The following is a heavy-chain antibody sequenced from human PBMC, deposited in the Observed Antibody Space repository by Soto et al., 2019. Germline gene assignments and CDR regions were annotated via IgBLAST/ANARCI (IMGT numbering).Heavy chain of an antibody. CDR3: ARRTGLRYSD. V-gene: IGHV5-51*01. CDR2: IYPDDSDI. D-gene: IGHD2-21*01. J-gene: IGHJ4*02. Sequence: GESLKISCKSSGYSFNTYWIGWVRQMPGKGLEWMGVIYPDDSDIRYSPSFQGQVTISADKSISTAYLQWSSLKASDSGIYYCARRTGLRYSDWGQGTLVTVSS. CDR1: GYSFNTYW.